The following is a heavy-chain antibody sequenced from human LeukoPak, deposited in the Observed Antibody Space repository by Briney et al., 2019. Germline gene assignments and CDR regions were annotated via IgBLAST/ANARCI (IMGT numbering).Heavy chain of an antibody. V-gene: IGHV4-59*01. CDR1: CGSISSYY. Sequence: SETLSLTCTVSCGSISSYYWSWIRQPPGKGLEYIGYIYYSGSTNYNPSLKSRVTISVDTSKNQFSLKLSSVTAADTAVYYCARTTEGGYTYDYFYYYYMDVWGKGTTVTISS. D-gene: IGHD5-18*01. J-gene: IGHJ6*03. CDR2: IYYSGST. CDR3: ARTTEGGYTYDYFYYYYMDV.